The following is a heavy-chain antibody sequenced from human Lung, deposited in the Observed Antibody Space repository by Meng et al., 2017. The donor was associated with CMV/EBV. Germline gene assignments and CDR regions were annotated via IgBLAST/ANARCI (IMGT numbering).Heavy chain of an antibody. CDR1: GYTFSTYT. CDR3: ARGGNFDP. CDR2: ISTNTGTP. D-gene: IGHD2/OR15-2a*01. J-gene: IGHJ5*02. Sequence: VQLVTAGSAVVKTGAAVQVSCKASGYTFSTYTINWVRQAHGRGLEWMGWISTNTGTPTYTQGFTGRFVFSLDTSVITAYLQISSLKAEDTAVYYCARGGNFDPWGQGTLVTVSS. V-gene: IGHV7-4-1*02.